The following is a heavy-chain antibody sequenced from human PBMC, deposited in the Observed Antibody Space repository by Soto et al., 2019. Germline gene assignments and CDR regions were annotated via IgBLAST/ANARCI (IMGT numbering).Heavy chain of an antibody. CDR1: GGSISSSSYF. CDR2: IDFRGTT. Sequence: SETLSLTCTVSGGSISSSSYFWAWIRRPPGKGLEWIGSIDFRGTTYTNPPLESRVTISVDTSKNHFSLKLDSVTAADTALYYCSRRAPEGFDPWGRGTLVTVSS. V-gene: IGHV4-39*02. CDR3: SRRAPEGFDP. J-gene: IGHJ5*02.